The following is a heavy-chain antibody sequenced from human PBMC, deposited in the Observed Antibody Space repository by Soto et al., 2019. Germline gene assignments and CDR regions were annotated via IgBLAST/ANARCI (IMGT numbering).Heavy chain of an antibody. CDR1: GGSISSSSYY. CDR3: ARGGQQLVARIDY. Sequence: SETLSLTCTVSGGSISSSSYYWGWIRQPPGKGLEWIGSIYYSGSTYYNPSLKSRVTISVDTSKNQFSLKLSSVTAADTAVYYCARGGQQLVARIDYWGQGTLVTVSS. D-gene: IGHD6-13*01. J-gene: IGHJ4*02. V-gene: IGHV4-39*01. CDR2: IYYSGST.